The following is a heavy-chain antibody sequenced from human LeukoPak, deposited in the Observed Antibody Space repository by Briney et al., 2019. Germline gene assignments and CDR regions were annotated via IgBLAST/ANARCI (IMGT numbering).Heavy chain of an antibody. CDR1: GFAFSDFA. D-gene: IGHD4/OR15-4a*01. Sequence: QSGGSLRLSCAASGFAFSDFAMSWVRQAPGKGLEWVSAVTNSGNTTYYADSVKGRFTISKDNSKSTLHLQLNSLRAEDTAIYFCARHRNFGANFAIDYWGQGTLVTVSS. J-gene: IGHJ4*02. CDR2: VTNSGNTT. V-gene: IGHV3-23*01. CDR3: ARHRNFGANFAIDY.